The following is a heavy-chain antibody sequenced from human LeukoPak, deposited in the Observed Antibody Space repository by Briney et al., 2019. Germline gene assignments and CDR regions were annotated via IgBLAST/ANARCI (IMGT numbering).Heavy chain of an antibody. CDR3: ARPLSNGYFHDSGGYYPYAMDV. J-gene: IGHJ6*02. V-gene: IGHV3-33*01. D-gene: IGHD3-22*01. CDR1: GFTFSSYG. CDR2: IWYEGSNK. Sequence: PARSLRLSCAASGFTFSSYGMHWVRQAPGKGLEWVAVIWYEGSNKYYADSVKGRFTISRDNSKNTLYLQMNSLRAEDPAVYYCARPLSNGYFHDSGGYYPYAMDVWGQGTTVTVSS.